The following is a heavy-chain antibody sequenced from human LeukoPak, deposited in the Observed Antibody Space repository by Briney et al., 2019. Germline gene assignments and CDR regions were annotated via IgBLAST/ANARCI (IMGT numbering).Heavy chain of an antibody. D-gene: IGHD1-26*01. J-gene: IGHJ4*02. CDR2: IKGCNGDT. CDR1: GYTFTSYG. Sequence: ASVKVSCKASGYTFTSYGISWVRQAPGQGLEWMGWIKGCNGDTNYAQKFQGRVTMTTDTSTSTAYMELRSLRSDDTAVYYCAREGGIVGALDYWGQGTLVTVSS. V-gene: IGHV1-18*01. CDR3: AREGGIVGALDY.